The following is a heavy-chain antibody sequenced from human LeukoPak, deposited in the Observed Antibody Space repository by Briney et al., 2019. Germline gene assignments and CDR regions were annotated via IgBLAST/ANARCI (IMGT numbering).Heavy chain of an antibody. D-gene: IGHD1-1*01. CDR3: AKGIVYNWNENDASDI. CDR2: ISWNSGSI. V-gene: IGHV3-9*01. Sequence: PGRSLRLSCAASGFTFDDYAMHWVRQAPGKGLEWVSGISWNSGSIGYADSVKGRFTISRDNAKNSLYLQMNSLRAEDTALYYCAKGIVYNWNENDASDIWGQGTMVTVSS. J-gene: IGHJ3*02. CDR1: GFTFDDYA.